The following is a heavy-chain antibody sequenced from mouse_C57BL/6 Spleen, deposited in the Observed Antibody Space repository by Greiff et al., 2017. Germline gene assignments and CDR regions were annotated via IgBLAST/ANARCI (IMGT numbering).Heavy chain of an antibody. CDR2: IDPANGNT. Sequence: VQLQQSVAELVKPGASVKLSCTASGFNIKDSYMHWVKQRPEQGLEWIGRIDPANGNTKYAPKFQGKATITADTSSNTAYLHLSSLTSEDTAIDASARGGYDDQYYAMDYWGQGTSVTVSS. CDR1: GFNIKDSY. V-gene: IGHV14-3*01. J-gene: IGHJ4*01. D-gene: IGHD2-12*01. CDR3: ARGGYDDQYYAMDY.